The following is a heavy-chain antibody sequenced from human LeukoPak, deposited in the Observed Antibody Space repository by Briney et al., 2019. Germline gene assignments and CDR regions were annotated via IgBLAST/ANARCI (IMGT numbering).Heavy chain of an antibody. Sequence: GGSLRLSCAASGFTFSSYAMHWVRQAPGKGLEWVAVISYDGSNKYYADSVKGRFTISRDNSKNTLYLQMNSLRAEDTAVYYCARTADGYNYPAHWYFDLWGRGTLVTVSS. CDR2: ISYDGSNK. D-gene: IGHD5-24*01. V-gene: IGHV3-30-3*01. J-gene: IGHJ2*01. CDR3: ARTADGYNYPAHWYFDL. CDR1: GFTFSSYA.